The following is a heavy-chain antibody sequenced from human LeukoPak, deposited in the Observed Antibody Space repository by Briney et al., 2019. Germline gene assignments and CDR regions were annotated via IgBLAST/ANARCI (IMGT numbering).Heavy chain of an antibody. Sequence: GGSLRLSCAASGFTFSSYAMSWVRQAPGKGLEWVSAISGSGGSTYYADSVKGWFTISRDNSKNTLYLQMNSLRAEDTAVYYCAKDHDYYDSSGSTKGGFDYWGQGTLVTVSS. CDR1: GFTFSSYA. J-gene: IGHJ4*02. V-gene: IGHV3-23*01. CDR3: AKDHDYYDSSGSTKGGFDY. D-gene: IGHD3-22*01. CDR2: ISGSGGST.